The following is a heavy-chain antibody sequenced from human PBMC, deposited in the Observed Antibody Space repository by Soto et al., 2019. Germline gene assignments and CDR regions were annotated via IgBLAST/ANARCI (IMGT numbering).Heavy chain of an antibody. J-gene: IGHJ4*02. CDR2: ISAYNGNT. Sequence: ASVKVSCKASGYTFTSYGISWVRQAPGQGLEWMGWISAYNGNTNYAQKLQGRVTMTTDTSTSTAYMELRSSVTAADTAVYYCAREIAAVSPYSYVVVPSHFDYWGQGTLVTVSS. V-gene: IGHV1-18*01. CDR1: GYTFTSYG. CDR3: AREIAAVSPYSYVVVPSHFDY. D-gene: IGHD2-2*01.